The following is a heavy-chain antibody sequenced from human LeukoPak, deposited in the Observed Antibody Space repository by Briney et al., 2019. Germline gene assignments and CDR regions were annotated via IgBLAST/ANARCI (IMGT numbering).Heavy chain of an antibody. J-gene: IGHJ4*02. V-gene: IGHV4-59*12. CDR2: IYYSGST. D-gene: IGHD3-22*01. CDR1: GGSISSYY. CDR3: ARDLGVWRDSSGYYLLDY. Sequence: PSETLSLTCTVSGGSISSYYWSWIRQPPGKGLEWIGYIYYSGSTNYNPSLKSRVTMSVDTSKNQFSLKLSSVTAADTAVYHCARDLGVWRDSSGYYLLDYWGQGTLVTVSS.